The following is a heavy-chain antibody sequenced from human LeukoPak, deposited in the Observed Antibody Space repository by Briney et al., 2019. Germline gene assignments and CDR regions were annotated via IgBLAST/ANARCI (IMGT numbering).Heavy chain of an antibody. J-gene: IGHJ5*02. Sequence: GASVKVSCKASGYSFSDYYIHWLRQAPGQGLEWMGWINPDSGGKNYAQSFQGRVTMTRDTSITTVYMELSRLRSDDTAVFYCTREARAGNWFDPWGQGTPVIVSS. D-gene: IGHD5-12*01. CDR2: INPDSGGK. V-gene: IGHV1-2*02. CDR1: GYSFSDYY. CDR3: TREARAGNWFDP.